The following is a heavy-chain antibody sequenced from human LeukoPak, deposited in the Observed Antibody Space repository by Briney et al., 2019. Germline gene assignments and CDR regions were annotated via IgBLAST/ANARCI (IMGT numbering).Heavy chain of an antibody. CDR2: IYYSGST. Sequence: SETLSLTCTVSGGSISSYYWSWIRQPPGKGLEWIGYIYYSGSTNYNPSLKSRVTISVDTSKNQFSLKLSSVTAADTAVYYCARETAARHFDYWGQGTLVTVSS. D-gene: IGHD6-13*01. V-gene: IGHV4-59*01. CDR1: GGSISSYY. J-gene: IGHJ4*02. CDR3: ARETAARHFDY.